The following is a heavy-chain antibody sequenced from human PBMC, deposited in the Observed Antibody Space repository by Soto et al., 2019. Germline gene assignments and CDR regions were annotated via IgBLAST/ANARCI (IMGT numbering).Heavy chain of an antibody. CDR2: INTYSGAT. CDR1: VYTSTNYG. J-gene: IGHJ1*01. Sequence: SVKVSYKDCVYTSTNYGLSWVRQAPGQGLEWMGWINTYSGATNYAQNLQGRVTMTTDKSTSTAYMELRSLRSDATAAYYCAREGIIGDLYRRPSCDWGQ. CDR3: AREGIIGDLYRRPSCD. V-gene: IGHV1-18*01. D-gene: IGHD2-21*02.